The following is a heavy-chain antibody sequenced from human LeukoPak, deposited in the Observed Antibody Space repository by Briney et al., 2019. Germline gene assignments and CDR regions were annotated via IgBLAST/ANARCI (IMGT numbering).Heavy chain of an antibody. V-gene: IGHV3-20*04. CDR2: INWNGGST. J-gene: IGHJ4*02. D-gene: IGHD3-22*01. CDR3: ASHASYYYDSSGYRHFDF. Sequence: PGGSLRLSCVASGLTFEDYALSWVRQAPGKGLEWVSGINWNGGSTGYADSVKGRFTISRDNAKNSLYLQMNSLRDEDTALYYCASHASYYYDSSGYRHFDFWGQGTLVTVSS. CDR1: GLTFEDYA.